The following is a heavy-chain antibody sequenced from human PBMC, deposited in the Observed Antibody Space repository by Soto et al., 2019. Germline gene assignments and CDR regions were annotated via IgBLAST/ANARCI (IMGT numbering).Heavy chain of an antibody. CDR1: GDSIRSSSGYY. CDR2: IYYTGIT. Sequence: PSETLSRTCTVSGDSIRSSSGYYWAWIRQPPGKGLEWIGSIYYTGITHYNPSLRSRVTISVGTAKNQFSLQLTSVTAADTAIYYCARQSREREGYFLWELEHWGQGPMVTVS. J-gene: IGHJ1*01. V-gene: IGHV4-39*01. D-gene: IGHD1-26*01. CDR3: ARQSREREGYFLWELEH.